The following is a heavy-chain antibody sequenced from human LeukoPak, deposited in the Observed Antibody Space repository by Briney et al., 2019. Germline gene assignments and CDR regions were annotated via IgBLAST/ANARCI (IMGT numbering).Heavy chain of an antibody. V-gene: IGHV3-21*01. CDR1: GFTFSSYS. CDR2: ISSSSRYI. D-gene: IGHD2-15*01. CDR3: ARRLVAALGCMDV. J-gene: IGHJ6*02. Sequence: GGSLRLSCAASGFTFSSYSINWVRQAPGKGLEWVSSISSSSRYIYYADSVKGRFTISRDNAKNSLYLQMNSLRAEDTAVYYCARRLVAALGCMDVWGQGTTVTVSS.